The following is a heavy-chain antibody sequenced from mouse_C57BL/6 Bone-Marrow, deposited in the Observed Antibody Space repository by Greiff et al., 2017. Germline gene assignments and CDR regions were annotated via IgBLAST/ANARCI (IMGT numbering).Heavy chain of an antibody. CDR1: GYTFTSYW. CDR3: SRTEEYYCDSSYNYAMDF. J-gene: IGHJ4*01. Sequence: VQLQQPGAELVRPGTSVKLSCKASGYTFTSYWMHWVKQRPGQGLEWIGVIDPSDSYTNYTQKLKGKATLTVDTSSSPHYMQPRCLTSEHSPVYYCSRTEEYYCDSSYNYAMDFWGSATTVTVSS. V-gene: IGHV1-59*01. D-gene: IGHD1-1*01. CDR2: IDPSDSYT.